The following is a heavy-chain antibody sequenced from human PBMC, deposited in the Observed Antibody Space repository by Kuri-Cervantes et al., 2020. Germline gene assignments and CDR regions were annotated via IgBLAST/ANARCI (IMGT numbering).Heavy chain of an antibody. D-gene: IGHD6-19*01. CDR2: IKSKTDGGTT. CDR1: GFTFSNAW. J-gene: IGHJ4*02. CDR3: ARDKQWLTPPDY. V-gene: IGHV3-15*01. Sequence: GGSLRLSCAASGFTFSNAWMSWVRQAPGKGLEWVGRIKSKTDGGTTDYAAPVKGRFTISRDNSKNTLYLQMNSLRAEDTAVYYCARDKQWLTPPDYWGQGTLVTVSS.